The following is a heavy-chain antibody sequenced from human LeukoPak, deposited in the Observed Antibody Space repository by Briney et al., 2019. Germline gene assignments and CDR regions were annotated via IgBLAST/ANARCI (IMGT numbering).Heavy chain of an antibody. Sequence: HPGGSLRLSCAASGFTFRNFWMSWVGQAPGRGLEWVANIPPEGNEKYHVESVKGRFTISRDNAKSSLFLQMNGLRAEDTAVYYCARGDAFSGDHWGQGTLVTVSS. CDR2: IPPEGNEK. J-gene: IGHJ4*02. CDR3: ARGDAFSGDH. V-gene: IGHV3-7*04. CDR1: GFTFRNFW.